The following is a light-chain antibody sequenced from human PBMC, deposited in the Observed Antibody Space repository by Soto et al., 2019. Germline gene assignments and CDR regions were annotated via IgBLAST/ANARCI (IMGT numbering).Light chain of an antibody. CDR3: QQYNSYPWT. J-gene: IGKJ1*01. Sequence: DIQMTQSPSTLSAYVGDGVTITCRASQSISNRLAWYQQKPGEAPKYLIYDASTLDSGAPSRFSGSGSGTEFTLSISSLQPDDFATYYCQQYNSYPWTFGQGTRWIT. CDR1: QSISNR. V-gene: IGKV1-5*01. CDR2: DAS.